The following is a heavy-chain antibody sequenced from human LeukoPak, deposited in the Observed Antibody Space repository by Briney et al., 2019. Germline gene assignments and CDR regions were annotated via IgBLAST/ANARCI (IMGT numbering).Heavy chain of an antibody. V-gene: IGHV4-59*05. CDR3: ARQRNEYYYGSGSPSPVDV. CDR2: IYYSGST. Sequence: SETLSLTCTVSGDSISNYYWSWIRQPPGKGLEWIGSIYYSGSTYYNPSLKSRVTISVDTSKNQFSLKLSSVTAADTAVYYCARQRNEYYYGSGSPSPVDVWGKGTTVTISS. CDR1: GDSISNYY. J-gene: IGHJ6*04. D-gene: IGHD3-10*01.